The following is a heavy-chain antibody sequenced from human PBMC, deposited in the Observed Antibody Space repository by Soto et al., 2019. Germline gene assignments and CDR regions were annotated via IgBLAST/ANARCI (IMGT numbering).Heavy chain of an antibody. D-gene: IGHD3-3*01. V-gene: IGHV1-69*01. J-gene: IGHJ6*02. Sequence: QVQLVQSGAEVKKPGSSVKVSCKASGGTFTGYAISWVRQAPGQGLEWLGGIIPIFGIGNDAQRFQGRVPITADESTGTAYMELSSLRSEDTGVYYCARSAITLFGVVSIPPHYYSEMDVWGQGTTVTVSS. CDR2: IIPIFGIG. CDR3: ARSAITLFGVVSIPPHYYSEMDV. CDR1: GGTFTGYA.